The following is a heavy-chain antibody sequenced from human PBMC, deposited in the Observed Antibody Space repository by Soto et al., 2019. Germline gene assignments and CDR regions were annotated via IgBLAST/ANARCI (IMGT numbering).Heavy chain of an antibody. CDR1: GYTFTSYG. Sequence: GASVKVSCKASGYTFTSYGISWVRQAPGQGLEWMGWINAGNGNTKYSQKFQGRVTITRDTSASTAYMELSSLRSEDTAVYYCARDDYGDYGFDYWGQGTLVTVSS. CDR2: INAGNGNT. D-gene: IGHD4-17*01. V-gene: IGHV1-3*01. J-gene: IGHJ4*02. CDR3: ARDDYGDYGFDY.